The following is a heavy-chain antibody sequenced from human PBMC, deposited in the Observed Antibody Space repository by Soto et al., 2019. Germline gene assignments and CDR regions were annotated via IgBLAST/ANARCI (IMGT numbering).Heavy chain of an antibody. CDR2: ISSGGTTT. V-gene: IGHV3-23*01. Sequence: GGSLRLSCAASGFTFSTHAMSWVRQAPGKGLEWVSSISSGGTTTYYAASVEGRFTISRDKSRNTLYLQMNSLRADDTAVYYCAREEIWLRYVDHWGQGTLVTVSS. CDR3: AREEIWLRYVDH. J-gene: IGHJ4*02. D-gene: IGHD5-12*01. CDR1: GFTFSTHA.